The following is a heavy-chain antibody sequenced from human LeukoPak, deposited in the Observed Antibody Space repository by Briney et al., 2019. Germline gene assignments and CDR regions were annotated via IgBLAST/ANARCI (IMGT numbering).Heavy chain of an antibody. CDR2: IIPIFGTA. Sequence: SVKVSCKASGGTFSSYAISWVRQAPGQGLEWMGGIIPIFGTANYAQKFQGRVTITADESTSTAYMELSSLRSEDAAVYYCARDAGYGGYLYYFDYWGQGTLVTVSS. CDR3: ARDAGYGGYLYYFDY. D-gene: IGHD5-12*01. J-gene: IGHJ4*02. CDR1: GGTFSSYA. V-gene: IGHV1-69*13.